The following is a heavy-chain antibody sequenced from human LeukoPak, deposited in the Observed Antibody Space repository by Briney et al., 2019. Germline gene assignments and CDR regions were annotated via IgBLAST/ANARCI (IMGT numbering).Heavy chain of an antibody. J-gene: IGHJ4*02. CDR3: AKDRHYYDSSGYYSFDY. CDR2: IWYDGSNK. D-gene: IGHD3-22*01. V-gene: IGHV3-33*06. CDR1: GFTFSSYG. Sequence: GGSLRLSCAASGFTFSSYGMHWVRQAPGKRLGWVAVIWYDGSNKYYADSVKGRFTISRDNSKNTLYLQMNSLRAEDTAVYYCAKDRHYYDSSGYYSFDYWGQGTLVTVSS.